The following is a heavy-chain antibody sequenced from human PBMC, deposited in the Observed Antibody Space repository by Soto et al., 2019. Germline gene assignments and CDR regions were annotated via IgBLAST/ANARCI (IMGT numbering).Heavy chain of an antibody. CDR3: ARDDCGPCDH. Sequence: SETLSLTCTVSGAPITRNYWSWIRQSPGKGLEWIGYIYYSGSTTYNPSLKSRVTMSADTSKDQFTLKLNSVNAADTAVYYCARDDCGPCDHWGPGMLFTVSS. CDR1: GAPITRNY. V-gene: IGHV4-59*01. CDR2: IYYSGST. D-gene: IGHD2-21*01. J-gene: IGHJ4*01.